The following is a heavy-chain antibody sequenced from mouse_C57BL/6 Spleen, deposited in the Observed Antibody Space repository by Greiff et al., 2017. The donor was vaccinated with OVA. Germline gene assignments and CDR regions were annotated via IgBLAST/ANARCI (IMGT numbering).Heavy chain of an antibody. CDR2: INPSNGGT. CDR3: ERKGYYGGRAWFAY. D-gene: IGHD1-1*01. CDR1: GYTFTSYW. Sequence: QVQLQQPGTELVKPGASVKLSCKASGYTFTSYWMHWVQQGPGQGLEWIGNINPSNGGTTYNEKFTSKATLTVDKSSSTAYIQHSSLKSEDSAVYYGERKGYYGGRAWFAYWGQGTLVTVSA. V-gene: IGHV1-53*01. J-gene: IGHJ3*01.